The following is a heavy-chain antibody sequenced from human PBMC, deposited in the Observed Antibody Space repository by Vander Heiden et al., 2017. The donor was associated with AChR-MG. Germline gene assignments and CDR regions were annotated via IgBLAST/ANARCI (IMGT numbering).Heavy chain of an antibody. CDR1: GCTFRSYS. V-gene: IGHV3-48*02. CDR3: ARDYSSGWYYLDY. D-gene: IGHD6-19*01. CDR2: ISSSSSTI. J-gene: IGHJ4*02. Sequence: EVQLVESGGGLVQPGWSLRLSCAASGCTFRSYSMNWVRQAPGKGLEWVSYISSSSSTIYYADSVKGRFTISRDNAKNSLYLQMNSLRDEDTAVYYCARDYSSGWYYLDYWGQGTLVTVSS.